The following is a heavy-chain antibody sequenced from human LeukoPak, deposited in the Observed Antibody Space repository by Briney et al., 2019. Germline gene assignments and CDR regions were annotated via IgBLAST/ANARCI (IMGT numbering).Heavy chain of an antibody. D-gene: IGHD1-26*01. V-gene: IGHV3-53*01. Sequence: GGSLRLSCAASGFTFSSYAMSWVRQTPGKGLEWVSVIYSGGNTYYADSVKGRSTISRDNSKNTLYLQMSSLRAEDTAVYYCARDSGSYYDYWGQGTLVTVSS. CDR3: ARDSGSYYDY. CDR2: IYSGGNT. CDR1: GFTFSSYA. J-gene: IGHJ4*02.